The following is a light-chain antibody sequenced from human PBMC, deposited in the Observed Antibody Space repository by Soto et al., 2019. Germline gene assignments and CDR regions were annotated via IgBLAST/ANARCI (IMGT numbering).Light chain of an antibody. J-gene: IGKJ2*01. V-gene: IGKV1-5*01. CDR1: QSIGTW. CDR3: QQYNSYPYS. Sequence: DIQMTQSPSTLSASVGDRVTITCRASQSIGTWLAWYQQKPGKAPKLLIYDASSLESGVPSRFSGSGSGTEFTLTISSLQPDDFATYYCQQYNSYPYSFGQGTKLEIK. CDR2: DAS.